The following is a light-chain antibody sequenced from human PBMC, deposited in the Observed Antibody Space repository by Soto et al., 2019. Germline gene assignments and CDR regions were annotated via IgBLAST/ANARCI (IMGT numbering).Light chain of an antibody. J-gene: IGKJ3*01. V-gene: IGKV3D-15*01. CDR2: GAS. CDR1: QSVSSN. Sequence: EIVMTQSPATLSVSPGERATLSCRASQSVSSNLAWYQQNPGQVPRLLIYGASTRATGIPARFSGSRSGTEFTLTISSLQSEDFAVYYCQQYNNWPFTFGPGTKVDIK. CDR3: QQYNNWPFT.